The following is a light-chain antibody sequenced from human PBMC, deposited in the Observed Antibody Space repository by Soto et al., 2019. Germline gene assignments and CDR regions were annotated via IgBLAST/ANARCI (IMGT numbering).Light chain of an antibody. CDR2: DAY. V-gene: IGKV3-11*01. CDR1: QSFRGL. Sequence: EVVLTQSPVTLSLSPGERATLSCRASQSFRGLLAWYQQKPGQAPRLLIYDAYNRATGIPPRFSGSGSGTDFTLTISSLEPEDSAVYYWQQRSNWPPTFGGGTQVESK. J-gene: IGKJ4*01. CDR3: QQRSNWPPT.